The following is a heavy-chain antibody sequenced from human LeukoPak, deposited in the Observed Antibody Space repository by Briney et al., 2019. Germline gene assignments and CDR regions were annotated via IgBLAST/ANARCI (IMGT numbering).Heavy chain of an antibody. CDR2: IIPIFGTA. CDR1: GGTFSSYA. V-gene: IGHV1-69*06. CDR3: ASEPRLEAATTAWFDP. D-gene: IGHD2-15*01. Sequence: SVKVSCKASGGTFSSYAISWVRQAPGQGHEWMGGIIPIFGTANYAQKFQGRVTITADKSTSTAYMELSSLRSEDTAVYYCASEPRLEAATTAWFDPWGQGTLVTVSS. J-gene: IGHJ5*02.